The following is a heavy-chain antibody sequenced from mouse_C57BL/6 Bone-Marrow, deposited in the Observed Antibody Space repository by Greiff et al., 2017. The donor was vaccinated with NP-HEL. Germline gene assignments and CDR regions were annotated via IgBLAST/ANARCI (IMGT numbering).Heavy chain of an antibody. V-gene: IGHV1-80*01. J-gene: IGHJ4*01. CDR1: GYAFSSYW. CDR2: IYPGDGDT. D-gene: IGHD1-1*01. Sequence: VQLQQSGAELVKPGASVKISCKASGYAFSSYWMNWVKQRPGKGLEWIGQIYPGDGDTNYNGKFKGKATLTADKSSSTAYMQLSILASEDSAGYFCARRGSSYEGYYAMDYWGQGTSVTVSS. CDR3: ARRGSSYEGYYAMDY.